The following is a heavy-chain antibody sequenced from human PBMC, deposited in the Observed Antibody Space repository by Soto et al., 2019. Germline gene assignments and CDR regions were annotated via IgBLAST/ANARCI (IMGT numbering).Heavy chain of an antibody. D-gene: IGHD6-13*01. CDR1: GFTFSSYS. CDR2: ISSSSSTI. CDR3: AREHKRIEAQSHWFDP. Sequence: GGSLGLSCAASGFTFSSYSMNWVRQAPGKGLEWVSYISSSSSTIYYADSVKGRFTISRDNAKNSLYLQMNSLRDEDTAVYYCAREHKRIEAQSHWFDPWGQGTLVTVSS. J-gene: IGHJ5*02. V-gene: IGHV3-48*02.